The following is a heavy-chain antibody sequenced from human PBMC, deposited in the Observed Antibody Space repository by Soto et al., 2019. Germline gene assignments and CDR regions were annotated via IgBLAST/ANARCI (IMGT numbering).Heavy chain of an antibody. CDR2: ISYDGNTK. V-gene: IGHV3-30*18. J-gene: IGHJ4*02. Sequence: PGGSLRLSCAASGFIFSGYAMHWVRQAPGKGLEWVAVISYDGNTKYYVDSVKGRFTISRDNSKNTLYLQMDSLRAEDSAVYFCAKGIEWQYHRSSLDYWGQGTLVTGLL. CDR1: GFIFSGYA. D-gene: IGHD2-2*01. CDR3: AKGIEWQYHRSSLDY.